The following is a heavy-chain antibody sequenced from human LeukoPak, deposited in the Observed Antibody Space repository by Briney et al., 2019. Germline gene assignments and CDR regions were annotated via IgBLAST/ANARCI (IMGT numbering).Heavy chain of an antibody. CDR3: ATYTQNFGAPGTDY. Sequence: GGSLILSCTVSGFTFSNYWMRWVRQAPGKGLEWVASIDKNGREKRYVDSVEGRFTIYRDNAKNSVYLQMTSLGAEDTAVYYCATYTQNFGAPGTDYWGQGTLVTVSS. CDR2: IDKNGREK. V-gene: IGHV3-7*01. CDR1: GFTFSNYW. D-gene: IGHD3-10*01. J-gene: IGHJ4*02.